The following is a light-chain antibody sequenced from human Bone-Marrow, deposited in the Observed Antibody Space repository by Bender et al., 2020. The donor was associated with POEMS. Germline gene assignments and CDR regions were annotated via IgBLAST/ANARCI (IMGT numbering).Light chain of an antibody. CDR2: QDK. Sequence: SYELTQPPSVSVSPGQTASVTCSGHRLGDRYVCWFQNKPGQSPLQVIYQDKKRPSGVPDRFSGSNSGNTATLTITGTQAIDEADYYCLVWDTSTAYVFGTGTQVTVL. CDR1: RLGDRY. J-gene: IGLJ1*01. V-gene: IGLV3-1*01. CDR3: LVWDTSTAYV.